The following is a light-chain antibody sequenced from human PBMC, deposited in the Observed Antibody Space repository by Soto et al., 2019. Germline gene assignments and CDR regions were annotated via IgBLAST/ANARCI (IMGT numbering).Light chain of an antibody. V-gene: IGKV1-5*03. CDR2: RAS. CDR3: QQYSSFST. J-gene: IGKJ1*01. Sequence: DFQMTLPPSTLSASVGDSVTSTCRASQSISRWLAWYQQKPGKAPKLLIYRASSFESGVPSRFSGSGSGTEFTLTISSLQPDDFATYYCQQYSSFSTFGQGTKVDNK. CDR1: QSISRW.